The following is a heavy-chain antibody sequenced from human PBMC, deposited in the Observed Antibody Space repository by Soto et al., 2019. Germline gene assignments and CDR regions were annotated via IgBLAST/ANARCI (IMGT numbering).Heavy chain of an antibody. D-gene: IGHD3-10*01. J-gene: IGHJ6*02. Sequence: QIQLVQSGAEVKKPGASVKVSCKASGYTFTSYGISWVRQAPGQGLERMGGMSAKNGKTKYAQMFKGRVIMTTDTPTSTAYMELRSLNSDDAAVYYLARDGTLLLGFGDLLHAPPDYYYGMDVWGQGTTVTVSS. CDR1: GYTFTSYG. CDR3: ARDGTLLLGFGDLLHAPPDYYYGMDV. V-gene: IGHV1-18*01. CDR2: MSAKNGKT.